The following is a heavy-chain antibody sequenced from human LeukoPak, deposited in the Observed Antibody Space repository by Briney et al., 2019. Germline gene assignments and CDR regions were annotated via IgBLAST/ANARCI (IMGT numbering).Heavy chain of an antibody. Sequence: SVTVSCKASGYTFTSYGISWVRQAPGQGLEWMGGIIPIFGTANHAQKFQGRVTITADKSTSTAYMELSSLRSEDTAVYYCAKPRYSYYYYMDVWGKGTTVTISS. V-gene: IGHV1-69*06. D-gene: IGHD1-14*01. J-gene: IGHJ6*03. CDR1: GYTFTSYG. CDR3: AKPRYSYYYYMDV. CDR2: IIPIFGTA.